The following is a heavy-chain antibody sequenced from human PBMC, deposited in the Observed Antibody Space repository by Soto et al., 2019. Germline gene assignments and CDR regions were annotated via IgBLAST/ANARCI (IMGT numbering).Heavy chain of an antibody. J-gene: IGHJ6*02. D-gene: IGHD2-2*01. CDR1: CGSFSGYY. Sequence: SETLSLTCAVYCGSFSGYYWSWIRQPPGKGLEWIGEINHSGSTNYNPSLKSRVTISVDTSKNQFSLKLSSVTAADTAVYYCARGRQRYCISTSCRRGMDVWGQGTTVTVCS. V-gene: IGHV4-34*01. CDR2: INHSGST. CDR3: ARGRQRYCISTSCRRGMDV.